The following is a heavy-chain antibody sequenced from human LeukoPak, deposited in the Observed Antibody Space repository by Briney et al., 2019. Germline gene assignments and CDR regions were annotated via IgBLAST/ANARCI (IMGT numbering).Heavy chain of an antibody. CDR1: GGSISNYY. J-gene: IGHJ2*01. CDR2: IYYSGNT. V-gene: IGHV4-59*01. D-gene: IGHD6-13*01. CDR3: ARRSRIAAAGTMKKGNWYFDL. Sequence: KTSETLSLTCTVSGGSISNYYWSWIRQPPGKGLEWIGYIYYSGNTNYNPSLKSRATISVDTSKNQFSLKLSSVTAADTAVYYCARRSRIAAAGTMKKGNWYFDLWGRGTLVTVSS.